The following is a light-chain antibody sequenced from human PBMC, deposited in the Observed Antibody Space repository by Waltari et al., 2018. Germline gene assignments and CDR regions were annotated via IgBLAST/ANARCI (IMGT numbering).Light chain of an antibody. V-gene: IGKV3-15*01. CDR1: QSVSSN. CDR3: QQYGTPQGYI. CDR2: GAS. J-gene: IGKJ2*01. Sequence: EIVMTQSPATLSVSPGERATLSCRASQSVSSNLAWYQQKPGQAPRLLIYGASTRATGVPARFSGSGSGTDFTLTISRLDPEDFAVYYCQQYGTPQGYIFGQGTKVDI.